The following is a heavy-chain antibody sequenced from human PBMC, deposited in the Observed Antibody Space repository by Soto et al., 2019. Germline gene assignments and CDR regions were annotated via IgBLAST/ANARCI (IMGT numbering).Heavy chain of an antibody. CDR2: IIPIFGTA. V-gene: IGHV1-69*13. Sequence: EASVKVSCKACGGSFSSYAISWVRQAPGQGLEWMGGIIPIFGTANYAQKFQGRVTITADESTSTAYMELSSLRSEDTAVYYCARDFGDYTNENWFDPWGRGTLVTVSS. CDR3: ARDFGDYTNENWFDP. J-gene: IGHJ5*02. D-gene: IGHD4-17*01. CDR1: GGSFSSYA.